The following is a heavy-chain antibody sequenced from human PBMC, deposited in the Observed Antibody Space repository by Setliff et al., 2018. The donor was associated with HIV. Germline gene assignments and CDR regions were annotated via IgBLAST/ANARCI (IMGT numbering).Heavy chain of an antibody. Sequence: ASVKVSCKASGYTFTSYYLHWVRQAPGQGLEWMGMINPSGGSASYAQKFQGRVTMSRDTSTSTVYMELSSLRSEDTAVYYCATVGENAKYSGYDYYYYYGMDVWGQGTTVTVSS. CDR3: ATVGENAKYSGYDYYYYYGMDV. V-gene: IGHV1-46*01. CDR1: GYTFTSYY. CDR2: INPSGGSA. J-gene: IGHJ6*02. D-gene: IGHD5-12*01.